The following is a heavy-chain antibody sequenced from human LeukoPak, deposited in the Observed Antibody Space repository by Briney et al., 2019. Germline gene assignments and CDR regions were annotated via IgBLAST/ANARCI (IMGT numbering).Heavy chain of an antibody. CDR2: ISYDGSNK. Sequence: GGSLRLSCAASGFTFSSYGMHWVRQAPGKGLEWVAVISYDGSNKYYADSVKGRFTISRDNSKNTLYLQMNSLRAEDTAVYYCAEKGGRLNWGQGTLVTVSS. V-gene: IGHV3-30*03. CDR1: GFTFSSYG. CDR3: AEKGGRLN. J-gene: IGHJ4*02. D-gene: IGHD3-16*01.